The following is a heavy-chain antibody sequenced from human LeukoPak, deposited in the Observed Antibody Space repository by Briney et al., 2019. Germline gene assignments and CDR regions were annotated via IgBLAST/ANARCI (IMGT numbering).Heavy chain of an antibody. CDR2: ISGYNGNT. V-gene: IGHV1-18*01. Sequence: GASVKVSCKASGYTFTTYNINWVRQAPGQGLEWMGWISGYNGNTNYAPKLQGRVTMTTDTSTSTAYMELRSLRSDDTAVYYCARRSANRFDPWGQGTLVTVSS. CDR3: ARRSANRFDP. CDR1: GYTFTTYN. J-gene: IGHJ5*02.